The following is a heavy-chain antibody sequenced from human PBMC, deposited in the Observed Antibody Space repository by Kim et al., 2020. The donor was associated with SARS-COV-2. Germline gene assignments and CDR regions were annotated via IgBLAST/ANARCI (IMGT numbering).Heavy chain of an antibody. CDR1: GFTFGSYW. CDR2: IKQDGSEK. Sequence: GGSLRLSCAASGFTFGSYWMSWVRQAPGKGLEWVANIKQDGSEKYYVDSVKGRFTISRDNAKNSLYLKMNSLRAEDTAVYYCARDAGYCSGGSCSYGLDVWGQGTTVTVSS. V-gene: IGHV3-7*01. CDR3: ARDAGYCSGGSCSYGLDV. D-gene: IGHD2-15*01. J-gene: IGHJ6*02.